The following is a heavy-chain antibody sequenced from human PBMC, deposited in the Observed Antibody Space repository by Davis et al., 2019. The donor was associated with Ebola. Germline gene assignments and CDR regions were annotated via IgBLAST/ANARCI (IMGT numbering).Heavy chain of an antibody. Sequence: GESLKISCAASGFTFSSYSMNWVRQAPGKGLEWVSLINSGGSTYYADSVKGRLTISRDNSKNTLYLQMKSLRAEDTAVYYCARANGYGHFDSWGQGTLVTVSS. CDR3: ARANGYGHFDS. CDR2: INSGGST. CDR1: GFTFSSYS. J-gene: IGHJ4*02. V-gene: IGHV3-53*01. D-gene: IGHD5-12*01.